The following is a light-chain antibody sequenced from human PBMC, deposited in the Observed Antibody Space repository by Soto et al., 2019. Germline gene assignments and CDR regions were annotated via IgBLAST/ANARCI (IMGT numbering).Light chain of an antibody. J-gene: IGKJ1*01. CDR1: QSISSW. CDR3: QQYNSYSRT. V-gene: IGKV1-5*03. CDR2: KAF. Sequence: DIQMTQSPSTLSASVGDRVTINCRASQSISSWLAWYQQKPGKAPKLLIYKAFSLESGVPSRFSGSGSGTEFTLTISSLQPDDFATYYCQQYNSYSRTFGQGTKVEIK.